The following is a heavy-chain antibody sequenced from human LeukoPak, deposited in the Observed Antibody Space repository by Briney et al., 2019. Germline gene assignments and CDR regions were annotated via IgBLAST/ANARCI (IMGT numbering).Heavy chain of an antibody. V-gene: IGHV4-34*01. CDR2: INYSGST. D-gene: IGHD3-10*01. CDR1: GFTFSSYW. J-gene: IGHJ4*02. Sequence: PGGSLRLSCAASGFTFSSYWMSWVRQPPGKGLEWIGEINYSGSTNYNPSLKSRVTISVDTSKNQFSLKLSSVTAADTAVYYCARTPRRAAFRGDYFDYWGQGTLVTVSS. CDR3: ARTPRRAAFRGDYFDY.